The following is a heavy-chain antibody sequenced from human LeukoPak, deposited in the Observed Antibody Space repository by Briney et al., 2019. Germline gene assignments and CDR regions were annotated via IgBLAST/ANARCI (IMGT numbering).Heavy chain of an antibody. CDR1: GYTFTGYY. CDR3: ARGPPNWGFDS. Sequence: ASVKVSCKASGYTFTGYYMHWVRRATGQGLEWMGWMSPASGNTGYAQEFQGRVTMTRDTSVSTAYMELNSLRSEDTAVYYCARGPPNWGFDSWGQGTLVTVSS. J-gene: IGHJ4*02. V-gene: IGHV1-8*02. CDR2: MSPASGNT. D-gene: IGHD7-27*01.